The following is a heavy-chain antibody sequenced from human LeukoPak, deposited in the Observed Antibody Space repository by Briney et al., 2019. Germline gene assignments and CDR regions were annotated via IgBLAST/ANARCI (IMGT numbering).Heavy chain of an antibody. J-gene: IGHJ6*02. CDR2: INPNSGGT. CDR3: ARESMVREIYYYGTDV. V-gene: IGHV1-2*02. D-gene: IGHD3-10*01. Sequence: ASVKVSCKASGYTFTGYYMHWVRQAPGQGLEWMGWINPNSGGTNYAQKFQGRVTMTRDTSISTAYMELSRLRSDDTAVYYCARESMVREIYYYGTDVWGQGTTVTVSS. CDR1: GYTFTGYY.